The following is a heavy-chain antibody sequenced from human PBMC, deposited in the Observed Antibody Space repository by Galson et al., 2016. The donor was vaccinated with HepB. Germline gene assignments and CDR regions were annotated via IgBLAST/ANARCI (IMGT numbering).Heavy chain of an antibody. CDR1: GFTSSSYW. J-gene: IGHJ6*02. CDR3: TRDLMAYRGPTYLRDGMDV. D-gene: IGHD3-10*02. V-gene: IGHV3-74*01. CDR2: INSDGSRT. Sequence: SLRLSCAASGFTSSSYWMNWVRQVPGKGLVWVSRINSDGSRTTYADSVRGRFTISRDNAKNTLYLQMSSLRADDTAVYYCTRDLMAYRGPTYLRDGMDVWGQGTAVTVSS.